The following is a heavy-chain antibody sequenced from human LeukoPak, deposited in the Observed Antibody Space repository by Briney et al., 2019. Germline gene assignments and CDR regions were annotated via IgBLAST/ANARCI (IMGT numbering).Heavy chain of an antibody. J-gene: IGHJ3*02. CDR2: ISGSGGST. CDR3: AYCSGGSCYAFDI. D-gene: IGHD2-15*01. V-gene: IGHV3-23*01. Sequence: GGSLRLSCAASGFTFSSYAMSWVRQAPGKGLEWVSAISGSGGSTYYADSVKGWFTISRDNSKNTLYLQMNSLRAEDTAVYYCAYCSGGSCYAFDIWGQGTMVTVSS. CDR1: GFTFSSYA.